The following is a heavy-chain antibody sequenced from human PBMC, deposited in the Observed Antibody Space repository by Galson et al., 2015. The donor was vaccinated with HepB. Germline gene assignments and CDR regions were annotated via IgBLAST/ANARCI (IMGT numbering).Heavy chain of an antibody. J-gene: IGHJ4*02. Sequence: TLSLTCTVSGGSISSSSYYWGWIRQPPGKGLEWIGSIYYSGSTYYNPSLKGRVTISVDTSKNQFSLKLSSVTAADTAVYYCARRGDYGDYLSYWGQGTLVTVSS. CDR1: GGSISSSSYY. CDR3: ARRGDYGDYLSY. V-gene: IGHV4-39*01. D-gene: IGHD4-17*01. CDR2: IYYSGST.